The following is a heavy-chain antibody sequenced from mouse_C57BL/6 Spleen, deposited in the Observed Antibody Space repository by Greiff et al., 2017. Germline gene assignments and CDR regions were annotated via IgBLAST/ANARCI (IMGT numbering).Heavy chain of an antibody. CDR1: GYTFTDYN. CDR3: ARQYGSSYYAMDY. Sequence: EVNLVESGPELVKPGASVKIPCKASGYTFTDYNMDWVKQSHGKSLEWIGDINPNNGGTIYNQKFKGKATLTVDKSSSTAYMELRSLTSEDTAVYYCARQYGSSYYAMDYWGQGTSVTVSS. CDR2: INPNNGGT. J-gene: IGHJ4*01. V-gene: IGHV1-18*01. D-gene: IGHD1-1*01.